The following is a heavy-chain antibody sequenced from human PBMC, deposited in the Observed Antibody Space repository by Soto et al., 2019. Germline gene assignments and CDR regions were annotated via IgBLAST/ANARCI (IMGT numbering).Heavy chain of an antibody. CDR2: IVVGSGNT. Sequence: VASVKVSFKASGFTFTSSAVQWVRQARGQRLEWIGWIVVGSGNTNYAQKFQERVTITRDMSTSTAYMELSSLRSEDTAVYYCAADRVTMTYAFDIWGQGTMVTVSS. D-gene: IGHD3-22*01. J-gene: IGHJ3*02. CDR3: AADRVTMTYAFDI. V-gene: IGHV1-58*01. CDR1: GFTFTSSA.